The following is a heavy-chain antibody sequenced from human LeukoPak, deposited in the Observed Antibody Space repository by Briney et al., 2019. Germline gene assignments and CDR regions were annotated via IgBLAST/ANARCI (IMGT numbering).Heavy chain of an antibody. CDR3: ARLGTLYSSGIVDY. CDR2: IYYTGSS. V-gene: IGHV4-39*07. D-gene: IGHD6-19*01. J-gene: IGHJ4*02. Sequence: SETLSLTCSVSGGSIRSSDDYWGFVRQTPGKGLEWMGSIYYTGSSHYNPSLKSRATISVDTSKNQFSLKLTSVTAADTAVYYCARLGTLYSSGIVDYWGQGTLVTVSS. CDR1: GGSIRSSDDY.